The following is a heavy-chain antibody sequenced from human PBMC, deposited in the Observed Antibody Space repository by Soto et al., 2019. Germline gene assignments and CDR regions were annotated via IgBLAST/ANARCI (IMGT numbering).Heavy chain of an antibody. Sequence: PSETLSLTCTVSGGSISSYYWSWIRQPPGKGLEWIGYIYYSGSTNYNPSLKSRVTISVDTSKNQFSLKLSSVTAAGTAVYYCARDQRYYGSGSYYTYYYYGMDVWGQGTTVTVSS. V-gene: IGHV4-59*01. CDR3: ARDQRYYGSGSYYTYYYYGMDV. D-gene: IGHD3-10*01. CDR1: GGSISSYY. J-gene: IGHJ6*02. CDR2: IYYSGST.